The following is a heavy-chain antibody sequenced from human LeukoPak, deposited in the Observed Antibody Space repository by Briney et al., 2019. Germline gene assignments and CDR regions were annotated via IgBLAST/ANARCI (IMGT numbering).Heavy chain of an antibody. CDR1: GFTFSSYA. CDR3: AKDAGVDIVVAPAHGMDV. Sequence: PGGSLRLSCSASGFTFSSYAMHWVRQAPGKGLEYVSAISSNGGSTYYADSVKGRFTISRDNSKNTLYLQMNSLRAEDTAVYYCAKDAGVDIVVAPAHGMDVWGQGTTVTVSS. CDR2: ISSNGGST. V-gene: IGHV3-64*04. J-gene: IGHJ6*02. D-gene: IGHD2-2*01.